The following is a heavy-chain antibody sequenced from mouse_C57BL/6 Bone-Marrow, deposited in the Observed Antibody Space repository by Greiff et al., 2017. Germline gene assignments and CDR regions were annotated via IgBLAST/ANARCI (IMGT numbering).Heavy chain of an antibody. CDR2: INPSNGGT. D-gene: IGHD1-1*01. Sequence: VQLQQSGAELAKPGASVKLSCKASGYTFTSYWMHWVKQRPGQGLEWIGNINPSNGGTNYNEKFKSKATLTVDKSSSTAYMQLSSLTSEDSAVXYCAREGNGSPYYFDYGGQGTTLTVSS. V-gene: IGHV1-53*01. CDR1: GYTFTSYW. J-gene: IGHJ2*01. CDR3: AREGNGSPYYFDY.